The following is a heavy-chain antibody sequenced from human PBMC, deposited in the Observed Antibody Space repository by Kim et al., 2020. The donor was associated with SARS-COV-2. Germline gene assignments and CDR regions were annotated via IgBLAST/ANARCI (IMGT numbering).Heavy chain of an antibody. J-gene: IGHJ4*02. D-gene: IGHD3-3*01. CDR3: ARDFLFGVPR. CDR2: NP. V-gene: IGHV7-4-1*02. Sequence: NPTYAQGLTGRFVFSWDTSVSTAYLQISSLKAEDTAVYYCARDFLFGVPRWGQGTLVTVSS.